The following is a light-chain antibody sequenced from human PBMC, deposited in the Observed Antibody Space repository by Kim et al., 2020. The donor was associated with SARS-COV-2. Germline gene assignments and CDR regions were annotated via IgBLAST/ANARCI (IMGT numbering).Light chain of an antibody. CDR3: QKYKSAPWT. CDR1: QGISNY. Sequence: ASVGDRVTITCRASQGISNYLAWYQQKPGNAPKLLIYAASALQSGVPSRFSGSRSGTDFTLTISSLQPEDVATYYCQKYKSAPWTFGQGTKVDIK. J-gene: IGKJ1*01. CDR2: AAS. V-gene: IGKV1-27*01.